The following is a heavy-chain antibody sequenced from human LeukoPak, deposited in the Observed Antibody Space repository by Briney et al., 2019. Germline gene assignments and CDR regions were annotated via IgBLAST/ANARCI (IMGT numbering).Heavy chain of an antibody. CDR3: ARSVLWAGTNY. J-gene: IGHJ4*02. V-gene: IGHV4-39*07. CDR1: GGSISSSSYY. Sequence: SETLSLTCTVSGGSISSSSYYWGWIRQPPGKGLEWIGSIYYSGSTYYNPSLKSRVTISVDTSKNQFSLKLSSVTAADTAVYYCARSVLWAGTNYWGQGTLVTVSS. D-gene: IGHD6-19*01. CDR2: IYYSGST.